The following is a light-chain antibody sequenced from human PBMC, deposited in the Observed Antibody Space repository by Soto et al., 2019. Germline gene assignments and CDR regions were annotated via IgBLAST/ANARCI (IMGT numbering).Light chain of an antibody. CDR1: QSLNSL. V-gene: IGKV1-5*01. CDR3: QQYNSYSSWT. CDR2: DAS. J-gene: IGKJ1*01. Sequence: DIQMTQSPSTLSASVGYRVPITFRASQSLNSLLAWYQQKPGRAPKLLIYDASTLESGVPSRFSGSGSGTEFTLTISSLQTDDFATYYCQQYNSYSSWTFGQGTKVDIK.